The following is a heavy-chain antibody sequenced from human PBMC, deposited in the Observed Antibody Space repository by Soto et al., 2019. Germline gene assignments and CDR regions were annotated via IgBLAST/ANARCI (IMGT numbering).Heavy chain of an antibody. J-gene: IGHJ6*02. D-gene: IGHD2-15*01. CDR3: AYTCSGGSCYLGEV. V-gene: IGHV1-8*01. CDR1: GYTFTSYD. CDR2: MNPNSGNT. Sequence: QVQLVQSGAEVKKPGASVKVSCKASGYTFTSYDINWVRQATGQGLEWMGWMNPNSGNTGYAQKCQGRVTMTRNTSISTAYMELRSLRSEDTAVYYCAYTCSGGSCYLGEVWGQGTTVTVSS.